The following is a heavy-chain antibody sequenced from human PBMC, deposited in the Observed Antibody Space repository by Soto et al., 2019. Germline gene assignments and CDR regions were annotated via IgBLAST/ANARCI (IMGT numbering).Heavy chain of an antibody. Sequence: ASVKVSCKASGYTFTSYDINWVRQATGQGLEWMGWMNPNSGNTGYAQKFQGRVTMTRNTSISTAYMEPSSLRSEDTAVYYCAREGYCSSTSCRRSGGYYYYYMDVWGKGTTVTVSS. CDR2: MNPNSGNT. CDR3: AREGYCSSTSCRRSGGYYYYYMDV. CDR1: GYTFTSYD. V-gene: IGHV1-8*01. D-gene: IGHD2-2*01. J-gene: IGHJ6*03.